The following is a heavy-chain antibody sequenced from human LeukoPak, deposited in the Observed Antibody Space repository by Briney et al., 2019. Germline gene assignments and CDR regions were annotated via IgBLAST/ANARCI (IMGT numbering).Heavy chain of an antibody. CDR1: GGSISSGGYY. CDR2: IYYSGSP. J-gene: IGHJ1*01. D-gene: IGHD3-22*01. V-gene: IGHV4-31*03. Sequence: SQTLSLTCTVSGGSISSGGYYWSWIRQHPGKGLEWIGYIYYSGSPYYNPSLKSRLTISVDTSKNQFSLQLTSVTAADTAVYYCARAYSYYYHSSGYYAPKYFQHWGQGTLVTVSS. CDR3: ARAYSYYYHSSGYYAPKYFQH.